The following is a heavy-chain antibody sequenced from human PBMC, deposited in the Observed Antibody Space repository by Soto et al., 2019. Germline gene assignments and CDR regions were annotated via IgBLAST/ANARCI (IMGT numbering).Heavy chain of an antibody. Sequence: SETLSLTCAVSGGSISSGGYSWSWIRQPPGKGLEWIGYIYHSGSTYYNPSLTSRATISVETSKNQFSMKMTSVTAADTAVYYCARSYYDSTGFAVDPWGQGTLVTVSS. CDR3: ARSYYDSTGFAVDP. J-gene: IGHJ5*02. D-gene: IGHD3-22*01. CDR1: GGSISSGGYS. CDR2: IYHSGST. V-gene: IGHV4-30-2*01.